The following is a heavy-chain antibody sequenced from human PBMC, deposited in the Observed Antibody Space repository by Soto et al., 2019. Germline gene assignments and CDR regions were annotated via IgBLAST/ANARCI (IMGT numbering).Heavy chain of an antibody. D-gene: IGHD2-2*01. V-gene: IGHV3-21*01. CDR2: ISSSSSYI. J-gene: IGHJ6*02. Sequence: PGGSLRLSCAASGFTFSSYSMNWVRQAPGKGLEWVSSISSSSSYIYYADSVKGRFTISRDNAKNSLYLQMNSLRAEDTAVYYCARAHCSSTSCYLEPKSVGMDVWGQGTTVTVSS. CDR3: ARAHCSSTSCYLEPKSVGMDV. CDR1: GFTFSSYS.